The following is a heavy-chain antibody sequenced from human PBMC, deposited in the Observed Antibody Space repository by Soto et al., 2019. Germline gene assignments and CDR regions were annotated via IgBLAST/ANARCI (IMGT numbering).Heavy chain of an antibody. V-gene: IGHV1-3*04. CDR3: AREHGITVTPFDN. Sequence: ASVKVSCKASGYTFISYAMHWVRQAPGQRLEWMGWINTDNGNTKYSQRFQGRVTITRDTSATTAYMELRSLRFEDTAVYYCAREHGITVTPFDNWGQGTLVTVSS. CDR2: INTDNGNT. D-gene: IGHD4-17*01. CDR1: GYTFISYA. J-gene: IGHJ4*02.